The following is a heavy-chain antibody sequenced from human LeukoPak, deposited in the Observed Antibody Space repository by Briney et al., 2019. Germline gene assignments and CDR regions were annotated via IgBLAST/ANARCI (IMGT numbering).Heavy chain of an antibody. CDR2: ISGTGAST. V-gene: IGHV3-23*01. CDR3: ARETPPRITMVRGVFDAFDI. J-gene: IGHJ3*02. CDR1: GFTFSSYA. D-gene: IGHD3-10*01. Sequence: PGGSLRLSCAASGFTFSSYAMSWVRQAPGKGLEWVSAISGTGASTYYADSVKGRFTISRDNSKNTVYVQMKSLRVEDTAVYYCARETPPRITMVRGVFDAFDIWGQGTMVTVSS.